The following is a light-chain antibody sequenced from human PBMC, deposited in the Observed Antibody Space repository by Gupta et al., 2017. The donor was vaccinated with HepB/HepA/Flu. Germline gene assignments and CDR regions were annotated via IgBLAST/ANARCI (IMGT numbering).Light chain of an antibody. J-gene: IGKJ2*01. V-gene: IGKV1-33*01. Sequence: DIELTPSPSSLSASVGDRVTITCQANQDISNYLNWYQQKPGKAPNLLIYDASNLETGVPSRFSGSGSGTYFTFTISSLQPEDIGTYYCQHYDNLPRYTFGQGTKLEIK. CDR3: QHYDNLPRYT. CDR1: QDISNY. CDR2: DAS.